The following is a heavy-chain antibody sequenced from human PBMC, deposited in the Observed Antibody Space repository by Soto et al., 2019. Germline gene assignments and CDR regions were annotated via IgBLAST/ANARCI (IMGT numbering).Heavy chain of an antibody. CDR1: GGSISSGSHY. J-gene: IGHJ4*02. D-gene: IGHD2-15*01. V-gene: IGHV4-39*01. CDR3: ARHTTVVSHYYFDY. CDR2: MYYGWST. Sequence: QLQLQESGPGLVKPSETLSLTCTVSGGSISSGSHYWGWIRQPPGKGLEWIGNMYYGWSTSYNPIPKGLVTMSVDTAKSQISLKLTSVSAADTAMYYCARHTTVVSHYYFDYWGQGALVTVSS.